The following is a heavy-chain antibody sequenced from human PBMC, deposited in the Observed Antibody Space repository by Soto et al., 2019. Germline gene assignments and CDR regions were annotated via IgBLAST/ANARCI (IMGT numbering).Heavy chain of an antibody. Sequence: QVQLVQSGAEVKKPGSSVKVSCKASGGTFSSYAISWVRQAPGQGLEWMGGIIPIFGTANYAQKFQGRVTITADESTSTAYMDLSSLRSEDTAVCYCARASLTYGGNGGGWYFDLCGRGTLVTVSS. V-gene: IGHV1-69*12. CDR1: GGTFSSYA. J-gene: IGHJ2*01. CDR3: ARASLTYGGNGGGWYFDL. D-gene: IGHD4-17*01. CDR2: IIPIFGTA.